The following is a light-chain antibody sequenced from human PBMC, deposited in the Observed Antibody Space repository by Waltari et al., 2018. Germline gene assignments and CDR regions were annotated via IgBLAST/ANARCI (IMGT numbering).Light chain of an antibody. CDR2: QPS. Sequence: SCRASHGVSRFLAWYQQKPGQAPRLLSYQPSSRATEIPDRFSGSGSETDFSLTISRLETEDLAVYYCQKDGTLPATVGRGTKVDIK. CDR3: QKDGTLPAT. J-gene: IGKJ1*01. V-gene: IGKV3-20*01. CDR1: HGVSRF.